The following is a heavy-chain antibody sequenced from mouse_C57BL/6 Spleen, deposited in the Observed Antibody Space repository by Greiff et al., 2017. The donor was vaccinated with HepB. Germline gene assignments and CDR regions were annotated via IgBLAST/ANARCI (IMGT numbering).Heavy chain of an antibody. CDR2: INPSSGYT. J-gene: IGHJ1*03. Sequence: LQESGAELARPGASVKMSCKASGYTFTSYTMHWVKQRPGQGLEWIGYINPSSGYTKYNQKFKDKATLTADKSSSTAYMQLSSLTSEDSAVYYCARSDWYFDVWGTGTTVTVSS. V-gene: IGHV1-4*01. CDR3: ARSDWYFDV. CDR1: GYTFTSYT.